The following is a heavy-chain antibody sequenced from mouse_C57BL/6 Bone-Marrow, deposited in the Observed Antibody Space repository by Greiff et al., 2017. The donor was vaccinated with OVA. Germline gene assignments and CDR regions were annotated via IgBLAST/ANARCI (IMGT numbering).Heavy chain of an antibody. J-gene: IGHJ4*01. CDR1: GFTFSDFY. V-gene: IGHV7-1*01. CDR3: ARDRDGYYYAMDY. CDR2: SRNKANDYTT. D-gene: IGHD2-3*01. Sequence: EVKLVESGGGLVQSGRSLRLSCATSGFTFSDFYMEWVRQAPGKGLEWIAASRNKANDYTTEYSASVKGRFIVSRDTSQSILYLQMNALRAEDTAIYYCARDRDGYYYAMDYWGQGTSVTVSS.